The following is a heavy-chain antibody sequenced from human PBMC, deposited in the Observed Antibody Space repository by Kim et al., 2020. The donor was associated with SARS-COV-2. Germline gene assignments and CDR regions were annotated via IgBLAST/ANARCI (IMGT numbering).Heavy chain of an antibody. CDR1: GGSFNDYY. CDR3: AGGQDVDSGRYGGMDV. Sequence: SETLSLICAVYGGSFNDYYWSWIRQPPGKGLEWVGEINHSGSTNYNQSLRRRVIISVDTSKNQFSLKLSSVTAADTAVYYCAGGQDVDSGRYGGMDVWGQGATVTVSS. J-gene: IGHJ6*02. CDR2: INHSGST. V-gene: IGHV4-34*01. D-gene: IGHD3-10*01.